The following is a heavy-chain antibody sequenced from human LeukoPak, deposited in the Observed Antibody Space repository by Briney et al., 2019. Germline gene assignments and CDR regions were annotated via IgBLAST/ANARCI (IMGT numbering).Heavy chain of an antibody. V-gene: IGHV3-23*01. D-gene: IGHD4-17*01. Sequence: GGFPRLSCEGSAFIFSGHWMNWVRQTPGKGLEWVSAISGSGGSTYYADSVKGRFTISRDNSKNTLYLQMNSLRAEDTAVYYCAKDIFYGDYSEDYWGQGTLVTVSS. CDR1: AFIFSGHW. CDR3: AKDIFYGDYSEDY. CDR2: ISGSGGST. J-gene: IGHJ4*02.